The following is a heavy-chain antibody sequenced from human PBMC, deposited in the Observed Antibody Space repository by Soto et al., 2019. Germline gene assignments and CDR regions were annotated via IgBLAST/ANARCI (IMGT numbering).Heavy chain of an antibody. Sequence: QVQLVESGGGVVQPGRSLRLSCAASGFTFSSYAMHWVRQAPCKALDRVAVISYDGSNKYYADSVKGRFTISRDKSKNTLYLQMNSSRAEDTAVYYCARDPMGRYYGSGSYYFDYWGQGALVTVSS. CDR3: ARDPMGRYYGSGSYYFDY. V-gene: IGHV3-30-3*01. J-gene: IGHJ4*02. D-gene: IGHD3-10*01. CDR1: GFTFSSYA. CDR2: ISYDGSNK.